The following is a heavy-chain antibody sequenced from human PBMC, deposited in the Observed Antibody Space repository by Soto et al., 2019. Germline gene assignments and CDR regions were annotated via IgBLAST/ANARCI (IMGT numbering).Heavy chain of an antibody. D-gene: IGHD3-9*01. CDR3: TSTLRYFDWLSGYYFDY. J-gene: IGHJ4*02. CDR1: GFTFSGSA. V-gene: IGHV3-73*01. Sequence: LRLSCAASGFTFSGSAMHWVRQASGKGLEWVGRIRSKANSYATAYAASVKGRFTISRDDSKNTAYLQMNSLKTEDTAVYYCTSTLRYFDWLSGYYFDYWGQGTLVTVSS. CDR2: IRSKANSYAT.